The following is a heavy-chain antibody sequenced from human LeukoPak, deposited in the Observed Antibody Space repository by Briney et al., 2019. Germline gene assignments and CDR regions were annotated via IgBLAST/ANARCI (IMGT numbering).Heavy chain of an antibody. Sequence: PGGSLRLSCAASGFIFSSYAMHWVRQAPGKGLEWVVVISYDGSDKKYADSVKGRFTISRDNSKNTLYVQMNSLRAEDTALYYCARDVVRGPDDGYFQHWGQGTLVTVSS. CDR1: GFIFSSYA. V-gene: IGHV3-30-3*01. J-gene: IGHJ1*01. CDR2: ISYDGSDK. CDR3: ARDVVRGPDDGYFQH. D-gene: IGHD3-10*02.